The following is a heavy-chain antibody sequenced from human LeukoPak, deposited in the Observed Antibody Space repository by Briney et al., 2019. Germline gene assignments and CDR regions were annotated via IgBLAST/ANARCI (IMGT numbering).Heavy chain of an antibody. D-gene: IGHD6-13*01. CDR2: ISGSGTNT. CDR1: GFTFSSYV. J-gene: IGHJ4*02. Sequence: GGSLRLSCAASGFTFSSYVMHWVRQAPGKGLEWVSVISGSGTNTDYADSVKGRFTISRDNSKNTVYLQMNSLRAEDTAVYYCAKSFGPVIAAAGTGADWGQGTLVTVSS. V-gene: IGHV3-23*01. CDR3: AKSFGPVIAAAGTGAD.